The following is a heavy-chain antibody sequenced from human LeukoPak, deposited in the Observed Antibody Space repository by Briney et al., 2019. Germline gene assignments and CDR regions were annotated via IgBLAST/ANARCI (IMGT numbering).Heavy chain of an antibody. CDR2: IYYTAST. CDR3: ARTGYCTGGSCYGGYFDP. CDR1: GDSVSMDTFY. D-gene: IGHD2-15*01. J-gene: IGHJ5*02. V-gene: IGHV4-61*01. Sequence: SETLSLTCSVSGDSVSMDTFYCSWIRQPPGKGLEWISYIYYTASTKYYPSLKSRVTISIDTSKNQFSLKVNSVTEADTAVYYCARTGYCTGGSCYGGYFDPWGQGTLVSVSS.